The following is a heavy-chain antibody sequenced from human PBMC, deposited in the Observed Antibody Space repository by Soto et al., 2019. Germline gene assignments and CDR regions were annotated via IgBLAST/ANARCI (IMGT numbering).Heavy chain of an antibody. CDR3: ATATYYYGSGSYYYGMDV. V-gene: IGHV1-69*13. J-gene: IGHJ6*01. Sequence: SVKVSCKASGGTFSSYAISWVRQAPGQGLEWMGGIIPIFGTANYAQKFQGRVTITADESTSTAYMELSSLRSEDTAVYYCATATYYYGSGSYYYGMDVWRQGTTVTVS. CDR2: IIPIFGTA. CDR1: GGTFSSYA. D-gene: IGHD3-10*01.